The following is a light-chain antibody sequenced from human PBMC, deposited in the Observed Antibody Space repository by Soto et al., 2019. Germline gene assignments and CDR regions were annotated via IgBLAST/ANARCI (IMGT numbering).Light chain of an antibody. Sequence: QSGLSQPASVSGCPGQSIAISCTGSSSYVGIYNYVSWYQQHPGKVPKLIIYEVTNRPSGVSNRFSGSKSGNTASLTISGLQAEDEADYYCSSYTTSSTRVFGTGTKVTVL. J-gene: IGLJ1*01. CDR1: SSYVGIYNY. V-gene: IGLV2-14*01. CDR2: EVT. CDR3: SSYTTSSTRV.